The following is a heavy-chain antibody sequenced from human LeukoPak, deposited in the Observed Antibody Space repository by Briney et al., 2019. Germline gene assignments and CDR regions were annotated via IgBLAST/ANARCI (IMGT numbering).Heavy chain of an antibody. CDR3: AGTIYDILTGYYGYFDY. CDR2: IYTSGST. Sequence: SETLSLTCPVSGGSISSYYWSWIRQPAGKGLEWIGRIYTSGSTNYNPSLKSRVTMSVDTSKNQFSLKLSSVTAADTAVYYCAGTIYDILTGYYGYFDYWGQGTLVTVSS. CDR1: GGSISSYY. J-gene: IGHJ4*02. V-gene: IGHV4-4*07. D-gene: IGHD3-9*01.